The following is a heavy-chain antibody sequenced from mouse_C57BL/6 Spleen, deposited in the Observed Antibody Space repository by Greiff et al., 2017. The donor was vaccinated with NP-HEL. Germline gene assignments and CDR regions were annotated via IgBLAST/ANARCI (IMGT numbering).Heavy chain of an antibody. CDR1: GYTFTDYY. D-gene: IGHD2-1*01. Sequence: EVQLQQSGPELVKPGASVKISCKASGYTFTDYYMNWVKQSHGKSLEWIGDINPNNGGTSYNQKFKGKATLTVDKSSSTAYMELRSLTSEDSAVYYCARRIYPGDYFDYWGQGTTLTVSS. V-gene: IGHV1-26*01. CDR2: INPNNGGT. CDR3: ARRIYPGDYFDY. J-gene: IGHJ2*01.